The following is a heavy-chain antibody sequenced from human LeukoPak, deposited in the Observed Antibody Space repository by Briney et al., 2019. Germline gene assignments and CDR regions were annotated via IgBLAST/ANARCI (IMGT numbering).Heavy chain of an antibody. CDR2: IYTSGST. CDR3: ARFDYYYYYMDV. J-gene: IGHJ6*03. V-gene: IGHV4-61*02. CDR1: GGYISSGSYY. Sequence: PSETLSLTCTVSGGYISSGSYYWNWIRQPAGKGLEWIGRIYTSGSTSYNPSLKSRVTISVDTSKNQFSLKLSSVTAADTAVYYCARFDYYYYYMDVWGKGTTVTVSS.